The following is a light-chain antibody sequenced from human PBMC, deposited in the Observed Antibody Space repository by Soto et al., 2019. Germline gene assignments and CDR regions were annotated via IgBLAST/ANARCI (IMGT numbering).Light chain of an antibody. CDR1: QSVSNN. CDR2: GAS. J-gene: IGKJ1*01. Sequence: EIVMTQSPATLSVSPGERATLSCRASQSVSNNLAWYQKKPGQAPRLLIYGASTRATGIPARFSGSGSGTEVTRTISRLQSEDFAFYYCQQYNNWWTFGQGTRVDIK. V-gene: IGKV3-15*01. CDR3: QQYNNWWT.